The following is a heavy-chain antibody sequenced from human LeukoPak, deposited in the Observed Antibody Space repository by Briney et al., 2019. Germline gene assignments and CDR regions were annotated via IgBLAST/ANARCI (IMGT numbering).Heavy chain of an antibody. CDR1: GYTFTGYF. CDR3: ARRGAEYTTSSYGWFDP. D-gene: IGHD6-6*01. CDR2: INPNSGGT. V-gene: IGHV1-2*02. J-gene: IGHJ5*02. Sequence: ASVKVSCKSSGYTFTGYFIHWVRQASGQGLEWMGWINPNSGGTNYAQNFQGRVTMTRDTSISTTYMELTRLTSDDTAVYYCARRGAEYTTSSYGWFDPWGQGTLVTVSS.